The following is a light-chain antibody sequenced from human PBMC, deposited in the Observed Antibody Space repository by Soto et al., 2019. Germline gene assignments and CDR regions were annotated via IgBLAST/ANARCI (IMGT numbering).Light chain of an antibody. V-gene: IGKV1-5*01. CDR1: QSIERY. Sequence: DIQMTQSPSTLSASVGDRVSITCRASQSIERYLAWYQQKPGKAPNLLIYDASSLERGVPSRFSGRGSGTEFTLTISSLQPDDCATYYCQQFKSSTWTFGKGTKVEIK. CDR3: QQFKSSTWT. CDR2: DAS. J-gene: IGKJ1*01.